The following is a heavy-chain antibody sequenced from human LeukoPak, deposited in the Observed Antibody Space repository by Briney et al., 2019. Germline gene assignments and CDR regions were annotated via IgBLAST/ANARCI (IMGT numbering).Heavy chain of an antibody. Sequence: GRSLRLSCVASGFTFNNYGMDWVRQAPGKGLEWVAVISYDGSNKYYADSVEGRFTIFRDDSKNTLYLQMNSLRAEDTAVYYCAKESEGSGYYLDYWGQGTLVTVSS. J-gene: IGHJ4*02. CDR3: AKESEGSGYYLDY. V-gene: IGHV3-30*18. CDR1: GFTFNNYG. CDR2: ISYDGSNK. D-gene: IGHD3-22*01.